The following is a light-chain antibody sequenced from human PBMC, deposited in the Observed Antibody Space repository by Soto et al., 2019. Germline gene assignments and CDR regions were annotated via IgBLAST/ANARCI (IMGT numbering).Light chain of an antibody. J-gene: IGKJ4*01. CDR1: QSISIW. V-gene: IGKV1-5*03. CDR2: KAS. CDR3: QHYVSYPLT. Sequence: DIQMTQSPSTLSASVGDRVTITCRASQSISIWLAWYQQKPGKAPKLLIYKASSLEGGVPSRFSGSGSGTEFTLTSSSLQPDDFATYYCQHYVSYPLTFGGGTKVEIK.